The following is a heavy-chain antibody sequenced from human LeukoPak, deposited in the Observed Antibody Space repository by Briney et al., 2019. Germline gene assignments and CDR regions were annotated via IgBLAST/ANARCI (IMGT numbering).Heavy chain of an antibody. D-gene: IGHD3-3*01. CDR2: INPNSGGT. CDR1: GYTFTGYY. V-gene: IGHV1-2*02. Sequence: ASVKVSCKASGYTFTGYYMHWVRQAPGQGLEWMGWINPNSGGTNYAQKFQGRVTMTRDTSISTAYMELSRLRSDDTAVYYCARGPVRFLEDYYMDVWGKGTTVTVSS. J-gene: IGHJ6*03. CDR3: ARGPVRFLEDYYMDV.